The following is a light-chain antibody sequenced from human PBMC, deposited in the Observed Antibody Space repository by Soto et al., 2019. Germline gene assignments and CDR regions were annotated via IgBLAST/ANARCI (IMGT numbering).Light chain of an antibody. Sequence: ENVLTQSPGTLSLSPGERATLSCRASQGTSRNLSWYQQKPGQAPRLLIYGASSRATGIPDRFSGSGSRTDSPITSSRLAPEDFAVYCSQQNSSSPISFGQGTRLEIK. CDR1: QGTSRN. CDR2: GAS. CDR3: QQNSSSPIS. J-gene: IGKJ5*01. V-gene: IGKV3-20*01.